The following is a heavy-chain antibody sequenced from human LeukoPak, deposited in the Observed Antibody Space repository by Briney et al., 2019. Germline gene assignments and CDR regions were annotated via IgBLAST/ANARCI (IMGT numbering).Heavy chain of an antibody. D-gene: IGHD2-15*01. V-gene: IGHV4-39*07. CDR1: GGSISSYY. Sequence: SETLSLTCTVSGGSISSYYWGWIRQPPGKGLEWIGSIHYSGSTNYNPSLKSRVTISVDTSKNQFSLKLSSVTAADTAVSYCARGYCSGGSCYSYYYYNYMDVWGKGTTVTVSS. J-gene: IGHJ6*03. CDR2: IHYSGST. CDR3: ARGYCSGGSCYSYYYYNYMDV.